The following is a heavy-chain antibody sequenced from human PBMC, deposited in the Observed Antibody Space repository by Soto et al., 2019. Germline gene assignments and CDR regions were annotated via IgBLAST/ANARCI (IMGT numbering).Heavy chain of an antibody. CDR3: ARGIAAAAARGMDV. V-gene: IGHV1-2*04. J-gene: IGHJ6*02. CDR1: GYTFTGYY. CDR2: INPNSGGT. Sequence: QVQLVQSGAEVKKPGASVKVSCKASGYTFTGYYMRWVRQAPGQGLEWMGWINPNSGGTNYAQKFQGWVTMTRDTSISTAYMELSRLRSDDTAVYHCARGIAAAAARGMDVWGQGTTVTVSS. D-gene: IGHD6-13*01.